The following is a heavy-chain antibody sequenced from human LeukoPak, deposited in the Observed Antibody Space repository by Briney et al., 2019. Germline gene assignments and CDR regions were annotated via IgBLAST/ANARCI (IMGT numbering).Heavy chain of an antibody. Sequence: SSETLSLTCTVSGGSISSSSYYWGWIRQPPGKGLEWIGSIYYSGSTYYNPSLKSRVTISVDTSKNQFSLKLSSVTAADTAVYYCARDYYDSSGYLIWGQGTMVTVSS. CDR3: ARDYYDSSGYLI. J-gene: IGHJ3*02. D-gene: IGHD3-22*01. V-gene: IGHV4-39*07. CDR2: IYYSGST. CDR1: GGSISSSSYY.